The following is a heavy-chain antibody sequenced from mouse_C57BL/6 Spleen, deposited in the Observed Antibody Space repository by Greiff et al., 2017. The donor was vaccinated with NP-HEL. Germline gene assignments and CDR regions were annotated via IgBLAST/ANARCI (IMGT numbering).Heavy chain of an antibody. Sequence: EVKLMESGEGLVKPGGSLKLSCAASGFTFSSYAMSWVRQTPEKRLEWVAYISSGGDYIYYADTVKGRITISRDNARNTLYLQMSSLKSEDTAMYYCTRGYYGSSYAMDYWGQGTSVTVSS. J-gene: IGHJ4*01. V-gene: IGHV5-9-1*02. D-gene: IGHD1-1*01. CDR3: TRGYYGSSYAMDY. CDR2: ISSGGDYI. CDR1: GFTFSSYA.